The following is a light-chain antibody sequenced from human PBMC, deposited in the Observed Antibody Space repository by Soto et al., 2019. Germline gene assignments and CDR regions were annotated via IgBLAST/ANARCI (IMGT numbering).Light chain of an antibody. Sequence: QSVLTQPPSASGSPGQSVTISCTGTSSDVGGYNYVSWYQQHPGKAPKLMIYEVSKRPSGVPDRFSGSKSGNTASLTVSGLQAEDEADYYCSSDAGSNSFYVFGTGTKVSVL. V-gene: IGLV2-8*01. J-gene: IGLJ1*01. CDR3: SSDAGSNSFYV. CDR2: EVS. CDR1: SSDVGGYNY.